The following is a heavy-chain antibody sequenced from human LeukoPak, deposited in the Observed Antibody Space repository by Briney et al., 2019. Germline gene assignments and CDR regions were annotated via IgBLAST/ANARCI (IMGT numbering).Heavy chain of an antibody. CDR1: GGSISSSSYY. Sequence: SETLSLTCTVSGGSISSSSYYWGWIRQPPGKGLEWIGSIYYSGSTYYNPSLKSRVTISVDTSKNQFSLKLSSVTAADTAVYYCARDLPRGAVAGTTLGYWGQGTLVTVSS. CDR3: ARDLPRGAVAGTTLGY. CDR2: IYYSGST. J-gene: IGHJ4*02. V-gene: IGHV4-39*07. D-gene: IGHD6-19*01.